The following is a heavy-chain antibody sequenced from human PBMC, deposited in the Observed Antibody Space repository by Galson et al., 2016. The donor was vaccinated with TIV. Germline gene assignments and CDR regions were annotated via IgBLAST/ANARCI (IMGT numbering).Heavy chain of an antibody. CDR1: GFSVSDNY. Sequence: SLRLSCAASGFSVSDNYINWVRQAPGKGLEWVSIFSNSDYTNYADSVKGRFTISRDNSKNTVYLHMSRLRAEDTADYYCARERRPCGDNFYLSYYFGMDGWGQGTTATVSS. D-gene: IGHD2-21*01. CDR2: FSNSDYT. CDR3: ARERRPCGDNFYLSYYFGMDG. V-gene: IGHV3-66*03. J-gene: IGHJ6*02.